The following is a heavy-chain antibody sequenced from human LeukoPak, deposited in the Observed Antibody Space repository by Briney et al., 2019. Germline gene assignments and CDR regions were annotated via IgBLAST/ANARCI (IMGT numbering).Heavy chain of an antibody. CDR2: IRGKTYGGTT. D-gene: IGHD3-10*01. V-gene: IGHV3-49*03. J-gene: IGHJ4*02. CDR1: GFSFGDYG. Sequence: GRSLRLSCTASGFSFGDYGLSWFRQAPGKGLEWVAFIRGKTYGGTTQYAASVKGRFTISRDDSKSTAYLQMNSLKTEDTALYYCTRIYGSGTFLPDYRGQGTLVTVSS. CDR3: TRIYGSGTFLPDY.